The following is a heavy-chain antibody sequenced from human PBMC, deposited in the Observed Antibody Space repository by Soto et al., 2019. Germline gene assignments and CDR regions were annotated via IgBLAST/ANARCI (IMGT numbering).Heavy chain of an antibody. CDR1: GGYISGGYYS. J-gene: IGHJ6*02. V-gene: IGHV4-30-2*01. CDR3: ARGYDFWSGPAIYGMDV. Sequence: SETLSLTCAVSGGYISGGYYSWSWIRQPPGKGLEWIGFIYNSGSTYYNSSLKSRVTISVDRSKNHFFLNLTSVTAADTAVYYCARGYDFWSGPAIYGMDVWGHGNTVTVSS. CDR2: IYNSGST. D-gene: IGHD3-3*01.